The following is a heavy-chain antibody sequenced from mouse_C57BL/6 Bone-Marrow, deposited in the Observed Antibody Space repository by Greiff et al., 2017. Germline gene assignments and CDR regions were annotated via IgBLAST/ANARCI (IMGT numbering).Heavy chain of an antibody. Sequence: VQLQQPGAELVRPGTSVKLSCKASGYTFTSYWMHWVKQRPGQGLEWIGGIDPSDSYTNYNQKFKGKATLTVAPSSSTAYMQLSSLTSEDSAVYYCARSFIGYYYAMDYWGQGTSVTVSS. D-gene: IGHD2-2*01. CDR3: ARSFIGYYYAMDY. CDR2: IDPSDSYT. V-gene: IGHV1-59*01. CDR1: GYTFTSYW. J-gene: IGHJ4*01.